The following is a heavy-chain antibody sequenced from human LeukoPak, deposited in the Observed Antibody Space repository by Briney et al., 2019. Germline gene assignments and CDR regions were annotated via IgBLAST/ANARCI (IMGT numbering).Heavy chain of an antibody. CDR3: ARLHADTTLTPYYYYIYV. D-gene: IGHD1-1*01. V-gene: IGHV4-61*05. CDR1: GGSISSSGYY. Sequence: SESESLTCTVSGGSISSSGYYWSWIRQHPGRGVEWIGYIYYSGSTNYNPSLMSRVAISVDTSKNQFSLELSSVTAADTAVYYCARLHADTTLTPYYYYIYVWGKGTTVTVSS. CDR2: IYYSGST. J-gene: IGHJ6*03.